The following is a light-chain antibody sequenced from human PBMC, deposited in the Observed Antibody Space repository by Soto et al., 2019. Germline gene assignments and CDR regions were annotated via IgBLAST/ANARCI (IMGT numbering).Light chain of an antibody. J-gene: IGKJ1*01. CDR3: EQYSDWWT. Sequence: ETVMTQSPATLSLSPGERATLSCRARQGVSNKLACYQHKTDQAPRLVSYGASTRATSIPAKFSGSGSVTEYTLTICCLQSEDFAVYYCEQYSDWWTFGQGTNAYIK. V-gene: IGKV3-15*01. CDR2: GAS. CDR1: QGVSNK.